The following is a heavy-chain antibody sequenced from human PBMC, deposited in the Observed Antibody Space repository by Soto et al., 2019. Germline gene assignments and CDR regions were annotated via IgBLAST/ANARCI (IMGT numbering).Heavy chain of an antibody. J-gene: IGHJ6*02. CDR2: ISYDGSNK. Sequence: GGSLRLSCAASGFTFSSYGMHWVRQSPGKGLEWVAVISYDGSNKYYADSVKGRFTISRDNSKNTLYLQMNSLRAEDTAVYYCANLAGYDFWSGYYQLYYYYGMDVWGQGTTVTVS. D-gene: IGHD3-3*01. CDR1: GFTFSSYG. V-gene: IGHV3-30*18. CDR3: ANLAGYDFWSGYYQLYYYYGMDV.